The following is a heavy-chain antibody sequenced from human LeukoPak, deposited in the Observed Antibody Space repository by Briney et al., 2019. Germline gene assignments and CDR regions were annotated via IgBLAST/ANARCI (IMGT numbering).Heavy chain of an antibody. Sequence: GGSLRLSCAASGFTFDYYGIHWVRQAPGKGLEWVAVISNDESEQYYAASVKGRFTISRDNAKNSLYLQMDSLRAEDTAVYYCARGVWFGESLGSGADYWGQGTLVTVSS. CDR2: ISNDESEQ. CDR3: ARGVWFGESLGSGADY. J-gene: IGHJ4*02. D-gene: IGHD3-10*01. V-gene: IGHV3-30*03. CDR1: GFTFDYYG.